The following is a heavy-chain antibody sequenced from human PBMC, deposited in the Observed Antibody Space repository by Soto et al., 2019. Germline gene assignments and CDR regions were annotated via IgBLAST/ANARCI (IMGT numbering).Heavy chain of an antibody. Sequence: LRLSCAASGFTFDDYAMHWVRQAPGKGLEWVSGISWNSGSIGYADSVKGRFTISRDNAKNSLYLQMNSLRAEDTALYYCAKDTLFDTDAFDIWGQGTMVTVSS. J-gene: IGHJ3*02. CDR1: GFTFDDYA. CDR3: AKDTLFDTDAFDI. CDR2: ISWNSGSI. D-gene: IGHD3-10*02. V-gene: IGHV3-9*01.